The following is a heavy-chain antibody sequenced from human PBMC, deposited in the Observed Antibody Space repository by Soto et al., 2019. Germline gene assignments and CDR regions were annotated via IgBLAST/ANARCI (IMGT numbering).Heavy chain of an antibody. J-gene: IGHJ3*02. CDR3: SKYGSVLVIAILPPGAFDI. V-gene: IGHV3-23*01. D-gene: IGHD2-21*01. CDR2: ISGSGGST. Sequence: EVQLLESGGGLVQPGGCLSLSCAASGFTFSSYAMSWVRQAPGKGLEWVAAISGSGGSTYYADSVKGRFTISRDNSKNPLYLHMHRLRAADTAGYYCSKYGSVLVIAILPPGAFDIWGQGPMVTVSS. CDR1: GFTFSSYA.